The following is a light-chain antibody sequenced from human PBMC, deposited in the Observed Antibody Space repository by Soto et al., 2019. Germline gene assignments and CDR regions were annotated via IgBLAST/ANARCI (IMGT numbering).Light chain of an antibody. CDR1: SRDVGAYNY. V-gene: IGLV2-14*03. Sequence: QSVLTQPASVSGSPGQWITISCTGTSRDVGAYNYVSWYQHHTGKVLQLLSYDVRNRPSGVSNRLSGSKSGNTASLTISGLQAEVEADYYCSSHTLSSTSVFGTGTKVTVL. CDR3: SSHTLSSTSV. CDR2: DVR. J-gene: IGLJ1*01.